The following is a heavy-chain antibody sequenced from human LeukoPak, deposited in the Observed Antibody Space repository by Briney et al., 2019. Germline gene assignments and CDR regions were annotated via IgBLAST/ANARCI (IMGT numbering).Heavy chain of an antibody. J-gene: IGHJ4*02. CDR1: GFTFSDYY. CDR3: ARAYYGSGSYYIDFYY. CDR2: ISSSSSYT. D-gene: IGHD3-10*01. V-gene: IGHV3-11*06. Sequence: GGSLRLSCAASGFTFSDYYMSWIRQAPGKGLEWVSYISSSSSYTNYADSVKGRFTISRDNAKNSLYLQMSSLRAEDTAVYYCARAYYGSGSYYIDFYYWGQGTLVTVSS.